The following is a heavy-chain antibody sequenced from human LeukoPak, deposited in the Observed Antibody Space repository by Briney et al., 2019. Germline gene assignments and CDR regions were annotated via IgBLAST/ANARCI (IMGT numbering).Heavy chain of an antibody. V-gene: IGHV1-46*01. D-gene: IGHD1-26*01. CDR1: GYTFTSYY. J-gene: IGHJ5*02. CDR3: ARVSRRSTKYSGSAPPWFDP. Sequence: ASVKVSCKASGYTFTSYYMHWVRQAPGQGLEWMGIINPSGGSTSYAQKFQGRVTMTRDMSTSTVYMELSSLRSEDTAVYYCARVSRRSTKYSGSAPPWFDPWGQGTLVTVSS. CDR2: INPSGGST.